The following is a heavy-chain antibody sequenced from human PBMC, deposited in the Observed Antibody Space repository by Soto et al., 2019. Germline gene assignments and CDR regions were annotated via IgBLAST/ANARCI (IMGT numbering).Heavy chain of an antibody. CDR3: AKGYGYYFDS. CDR2: IKHDGSET. CDR1: GFSFRNYW. D-gene: IGHD4-17*01. J-gene: IGHJ4*02. Sequence: EVQLVESGGGLVQPGGSLRLSCAASGFSFRNYWMSWVRQAPGKGLEWVLSIKHDGSETYSVDSVKGRFTSSRDNAENSVYLQMHSLIAEDTAVYFCAKGYGYYFDSWGQGTLVTVSS. V-gene: IGHV3-7*03.